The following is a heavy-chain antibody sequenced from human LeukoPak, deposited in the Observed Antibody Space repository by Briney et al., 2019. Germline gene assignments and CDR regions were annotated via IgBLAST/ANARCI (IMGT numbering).Heavy chain of an antibody. J-gene: IGHJ5*02. CDR3: TRGMDHINYAWFDP. V-gene: IGHV3-21*06. CDR1: GFSFSDFG. CDR2: IFGSRDSI. Sequence: PGGSLRLSCAASGFSFSDFGMGWVRQAPGKRLEWVSSIFGSRDSISYASSVKGRFTISRDNAENSLYLQMDSLRVEDTAVYYCTRGMDHINYAWFDPWGQGTLVIVSS. D-gene: IGHD4-11*01.